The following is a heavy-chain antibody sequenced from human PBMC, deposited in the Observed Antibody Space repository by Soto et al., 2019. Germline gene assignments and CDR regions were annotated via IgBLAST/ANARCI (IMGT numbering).Heavy chain of an antibody. Sequence: SETLSLTCTVSGDSIRSYYWSWIRQPPGKEQKRISHMYHSGSTNYNPSLKSRVTILVETSKNQFSLNLNSVTAADTAVYYCARHGGGIASWFDNWGQGTLVTSPQ. CDR1: GDSIRSYY. CDR2: MYHSGST. J-gene: IGHJ4*02. V-gene: IGHV4-59*08. D-gene: IGHD3-16*02. CDR3: ARHGGGIASWFDN.